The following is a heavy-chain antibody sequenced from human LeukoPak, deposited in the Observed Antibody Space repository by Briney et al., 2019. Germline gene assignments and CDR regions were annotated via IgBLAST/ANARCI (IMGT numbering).Heavy chain of an antibody. V-gene: IGHV1-18*01. CDR2: ISSYNGYT. Sequence: EASVKVSCKASGYTFTNYGLSWVRQAPGQGREWMGWISSYNGYTNYAQKLQGRVTMTTDKSRSTAYMELRSLRSDDTAVYYCARDGHRRYHYDSSGREDAFDVWGQGTMVTVSS. D-gene: IGHD3-22*01. CDR1: GYTFTNYG. CDR3: ARDGHRRYHYDSSGREDAFDV. J-gene: IGHJ3*01.